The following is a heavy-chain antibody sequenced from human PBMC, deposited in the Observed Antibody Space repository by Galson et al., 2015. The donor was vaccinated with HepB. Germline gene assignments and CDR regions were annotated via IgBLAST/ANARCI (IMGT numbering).Heavy chain of an antibody. Sequence: SETLSLTCTVSGGSISSSSYYWGWIRQPPGKGLEWIGSIYYSGSTYYNPSLKSRVTISVDTSKNQFSLKLSSVTAADTAVYYCARHSGGYSYGSEIDYWGQGTLVTVSS. CDR2: IYYSGST. D-gene: IGHD5-18*01. CDR3: ARHSGGYSYGSEIDY. CDR1: GGSISSSSYY. J-gene: IGHJ4*02. V-gene: IGHV4-39*01.